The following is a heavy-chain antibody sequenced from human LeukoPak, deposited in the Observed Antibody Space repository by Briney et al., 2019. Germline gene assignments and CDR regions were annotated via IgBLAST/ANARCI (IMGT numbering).Heavy chain of an antibody. J-gene: IGHJ4*02. V-gene: IGHV3-23*01. CDR3: ARTGSIAAAFDY. CDR2: ISGSGGST. D-gene: IGHD6-13*01. CDR1: GFTFSSYA. Sequence: PGGSLRLSCAASGFTFSSYAMSWVRQAPGKGLEWVSAISGSGGSTYYADSVKGRFTISRDNAKNSLYLQMNSLRAEDTAVYYCARTGSIAAAFDYWGQGTLVTVSS.